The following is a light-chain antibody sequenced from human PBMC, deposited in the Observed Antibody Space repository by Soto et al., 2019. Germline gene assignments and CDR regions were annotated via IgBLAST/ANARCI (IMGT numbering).Light chain of an antibody. CDR1: SSDVGAYNF. CDR2: DVI. V-gene: IGLV2-11*01. J-gene: IGLJ3*02. Sequence: QSALTQPRSVSGSPGQSVTISCTGTSSDVGAYNFVSWYQQNPGKAPKLILYDVIKRPSGVPDRFSGSKSGNAASLTVSGLQGEDEADYYCSSYAGSSWVFGGGTKVTVL. CDR3: SSYAGSSWV.